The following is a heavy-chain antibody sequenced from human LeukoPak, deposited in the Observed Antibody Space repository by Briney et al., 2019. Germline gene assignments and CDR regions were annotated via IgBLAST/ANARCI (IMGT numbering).Heavy chain of an antibody. CDR3: ARFQTPYSYAFIYYYYYYMDV. CDR2: MNPNSGNT. D-gene: IGHD5-18*01. Sequence: ASVKVSCKASGGTFSSYAIGWVRQAPGQGLEWIGWMNPNSGNTGYAQKFQGRVTMTRNTSISTAYMELSSLRSEDTAVYYCARFQTPYSYAFIYYYYYYMDVWGKGTTVTVSS. CDR1: GGTFSSYA. J-gene: IGHJ6*03. V-gene: IGHV1-8*02.